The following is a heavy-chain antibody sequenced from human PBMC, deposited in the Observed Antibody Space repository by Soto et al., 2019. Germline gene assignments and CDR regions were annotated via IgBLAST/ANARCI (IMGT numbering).Heavy chain of an antibody. CDR3: ARDVSGWSGYLNWFDP. CDR1: GYTFTGYY. D-gene: IGHD3-3*01. Sequence: ASLKVSCKASGYTFTGYYMHWVRQAPGQGLEWMGWINPNSGGTNYAQKFQGRVTMTRDTSISTAYMELSRLRSDDTAVYYCARDVSGWSGYLNWFDPWGQGTLVNVSS. V-gene: IGHV1-2*02. J-gene: IGHJ5*02. CDR2: INPNSGGT.